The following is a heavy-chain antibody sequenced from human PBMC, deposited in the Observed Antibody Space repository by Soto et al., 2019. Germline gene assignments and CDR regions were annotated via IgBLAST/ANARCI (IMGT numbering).Heavy chain of an antibody. V-gene: IGHV3-49*03. Sequence: EVQLVESGGGLVQPGRSLRLSCTASGFTFGDYPMTWFRQAPGKGLEWVGFIRSKAYGGTTEYAASVKGRFTISRDDSKSIAYLQMNSLTTEDTALYYCTRVAHSNHHGLGNDYWGQGTLVTVSS. CDR3: TRVAHSNHHGLGNDY. CDR2: IRSKAYGGTT. D-gene: IGHD3-10*01. J-gene: IGHJ4*02. CDR1: GFTFGDYP.